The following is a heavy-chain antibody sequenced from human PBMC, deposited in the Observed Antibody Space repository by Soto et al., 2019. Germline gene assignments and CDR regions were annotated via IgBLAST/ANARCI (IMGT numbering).Heavy chain of an antibody. CDR1: GGAFNNYI. CDR3: VRTTYFSDSSGYTRCFDY. D-gene: IGHD3-22*01. V-gene: IGHV1-69*01. J-gene: IGHJ4*02. CDR2: IIPMFGTP. Sequence: QVQLVQSGAEVKKPGSSVKVSCKASGGAFNNYIFDWVRQAPGQGLEWMGGIIPMFGTPKYAQTFQDRITISADVSTGTAYMELTSLRFDDTAVYYCVRTTYFSDSSGYTRCFDYWGQGTLVTVSS.